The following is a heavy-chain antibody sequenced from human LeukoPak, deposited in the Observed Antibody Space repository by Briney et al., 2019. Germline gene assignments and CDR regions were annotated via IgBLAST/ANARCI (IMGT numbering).Heavy chain of an antibody. Sequence: PGGSLRLSCAASGFSFTGYSMNWVRQAPGRGLEWISYIGPGGDIYYADSVTGRFTVSRDTAKNSLYLQMNGLRVEGTAVYYCARRFDSWGQGTLVTVSS. V-gene: IGHV3-48*01. CDR1: GFSFTGYS. CDR3: ARRFDS. J-gene: IGHJ4*02. CDR2: IGPGGDI.